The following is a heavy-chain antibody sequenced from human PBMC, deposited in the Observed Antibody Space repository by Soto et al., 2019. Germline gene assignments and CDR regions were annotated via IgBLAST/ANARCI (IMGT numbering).Heavy chain of an antibody. CDR3: AKAVLYSSSTTNYYYYYYGMDV. Sequence: GGSLRLSCAASGFTFSSYAMSWVRQAPGKGLEWVSAISGSGGSTYYADSVKGRFTISRDNSKNTLYLQMNSLRAEDTAVYYCAKAVLYSSSTTNYYYYYYGMDVWGQGTTVTVSS. V-gene: IGHV3-23*01. D-gene: IGHD6-6*01. CDR1: GFTFSSYA. J-gene: IGHJ6*02. CDR2: ISGSGGST.